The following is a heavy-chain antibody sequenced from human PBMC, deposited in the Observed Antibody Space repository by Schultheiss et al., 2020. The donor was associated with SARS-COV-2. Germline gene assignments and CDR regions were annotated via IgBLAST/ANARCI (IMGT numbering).Heavy chain of an antibody. V-gene: IGHV3-30*04. D-gene: IGHD3-22*01. J-gene: IGHJ3*02. CDR3: AREETRITMIVVAPDAFDI. Sequence: GGSLRLSCAASGFTFSSYAMSWVRQAPGKGLEWVAVISYDGSNKYYADSVKGRFTISRDNSKNTLYLQMNSLRAEDTAVYYCAREETRITMIVVAPDAFDIWGQGTMVTVSS. CDR1: GFTFSSYA. CDR2: ISYDGSNK.